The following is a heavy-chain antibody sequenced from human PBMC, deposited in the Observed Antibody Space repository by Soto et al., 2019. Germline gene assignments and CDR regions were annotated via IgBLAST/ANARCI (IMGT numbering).Heavy chain of an antibody. Sequence: EVQLVESGGGLVQPGGSLRLSCAASGFTFSSYAMHWVRQAPGKGLEYVSAITSNGGSTYYANSVKGRFTISRVNSKNTLYLQMGSLRVEDMAVYYCARLSSGWYDYWGQGTLVTVSS. D-gene: IGHD6-19*01. CDR3: ARLSSGWYDY. CDR2: ITSNGGST. J-gene: IGHJ4*02. V-gene: IGHV3-64*01. CDR1: GFTFSSYA.